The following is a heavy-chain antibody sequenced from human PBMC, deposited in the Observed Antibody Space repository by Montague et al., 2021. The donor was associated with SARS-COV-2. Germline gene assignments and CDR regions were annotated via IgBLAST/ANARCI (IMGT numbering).Heavy chain of an antibody. CDR3: ARGRVDTTMMLVVFTGAAHYFDS. Sequence: SETLSLTCAVYGGSFSDYYWTWIRQSPGKGLEWLGEVNHSGRINYNPSLKSRITISAGTSKNQFSLRLSSVTAADTAVYYCARGRVDTTMMLVVFTGAAHYFDSWGQGTLVSVSS. J-gene: IGHJ4*02. CDR1: GGSFSDYY. V-gene: IGHV4-34*01. D-gene: IGHD3-22*01. CDR2: VNHSGRI.